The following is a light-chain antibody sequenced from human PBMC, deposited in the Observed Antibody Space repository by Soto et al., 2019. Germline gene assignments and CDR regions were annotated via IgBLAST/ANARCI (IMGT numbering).Light chain of an antibody. CDR1: TGAVTSGYY. Sequence: QTVVTQEPSLTVSPGGTVTLTCAASTGAVTSGYYPNWLQQRPGQAPRSLIYSTNNKHSWTPARFSGSLLGGKAALTLSGVQPEDEADYFCLLYSGGAVIFGGGTKLTVL. CDR3: LLYSGGAVI. J-gene: IGLJ2*01. CDR2: STN. V-gene: IGLV7-43*01.